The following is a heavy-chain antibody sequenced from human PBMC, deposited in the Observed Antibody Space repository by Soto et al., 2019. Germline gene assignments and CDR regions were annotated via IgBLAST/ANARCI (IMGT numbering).Heavy chain of an antibody. CDR3: ARDNYYDSSDYLDY. J-gene: IGHJ4*02. V-gene: IGHV3-30-3*01. D-gene: IGHD3-22*01. CDR2: ISYDGSNK. Sequence: GGSLRLSCAASGFTFSSYAMHWVRRAPGKGLEWVAVISYDGSNKYYADSVKGRFTISRDNSKNTLYLQMNSLRAEDTPVYYCARDNYYDSSDYLDYWGQGTLVTVSS. CDR1: GFTFSSYA.